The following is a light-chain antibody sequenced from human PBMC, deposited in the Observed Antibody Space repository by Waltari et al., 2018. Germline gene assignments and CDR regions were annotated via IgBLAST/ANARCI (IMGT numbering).Light chain of an antibody. J-gene: IGLJ2*01. V-gene: IGLV1-51*01. CDR1: SLTLGNNC. CDR2: DNN. CDR3: ATWDSSLSGGV. Sequence: HSVLTQPPPVSAAPGPDVTIFCPGISLTLGNNCLSWYPQVPGTAPQTLLFDNNERPSGIPDRVSGSKSGTSATLDITGLQTGDEAHYYCATWDSSLSGGVFGGGTKVTVL.